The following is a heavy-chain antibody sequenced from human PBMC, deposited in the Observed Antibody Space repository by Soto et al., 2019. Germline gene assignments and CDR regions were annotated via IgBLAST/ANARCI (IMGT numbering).Heavy chain of an antibody. J-gene: IGHJ4*02. V-gene: IGHV3-33*01. Sequence: QVQLVESGGGVVQPGRSLRLSCAASGFTFSSYGMHWVRQAPGKGLEWVAVIWYDGSNKYYADSVKGRFTISRDNSKNTLYLQMNSLRAEDTAVYYCARGGFRGVIGTDYWCQGTLVTVSS. D-gene: IGHD3-16*02. CDR2: IWYDGSNK. CDR3: ARGGFRGVIGTDY. CDR1: GFTFSSYG.